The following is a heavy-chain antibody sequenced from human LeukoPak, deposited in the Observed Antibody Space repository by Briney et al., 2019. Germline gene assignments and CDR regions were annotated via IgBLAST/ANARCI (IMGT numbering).Heavy chain of an antibody. CDR1: GGSFSSYY. J-gene: IGHJ4*02. D-gene: IGHD6-6*01. CDR2: INHSGGT. CDR3: ARGLKRIAVRRTSRYFDY. V-gene: IGHV4-34*01. Sequence: SETLSLSCAVYGGSFSSYYWSWVRQPPGKGLEWIGEINHSGGTNYNPSLESRVTISVDTSKNQFSLKLSSVTAADTAVYSCARGLKRIAVRRTSRYFDYWGQGNLVTVSP.